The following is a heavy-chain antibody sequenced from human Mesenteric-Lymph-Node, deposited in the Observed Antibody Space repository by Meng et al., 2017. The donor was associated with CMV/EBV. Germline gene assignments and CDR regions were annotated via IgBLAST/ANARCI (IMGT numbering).Heavy chain of an antibody. CDR2: INPSGGST. D-gene: IGHD2-2*01. J-gene: IGHJ6*02. CDR1: GYTFTSYY. Sequence: ASVKVSCKASGYTFTSYYMHWVRQAPGQGLEWMGIINPSGGSTSYAQKFQGRVTMTRDTSTSTVYMELSSLRSEDTAVYYCARETILLPFIVVVPAATVDGMDVWGQGTTVTVSS. V-gene: IGHV1-46*01. CDR3: ARETILLPFIVVVPAATVDGMDV.